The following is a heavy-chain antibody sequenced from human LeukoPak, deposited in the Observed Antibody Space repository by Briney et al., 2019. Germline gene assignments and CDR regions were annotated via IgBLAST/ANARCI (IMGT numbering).Heavy chain of an antibody. V-gene: IGHV3-30-3*01. CDR3: ARDFFPIVDSTWYEIGY. CDR2: ISYDGSNK. J-gene: IGHJ4*02. D-gene: IGHD2-21*01. CDR1: GFTFSSYA. Sequence: GGSLRLSCAAPGFTFSSYAMHWVRQAPGKGLEWVAVISYDGSNKYYADSVRGRFTISRDNSRNTLYLQMDSLRSEDTAVYYCARDFFPIVDSTWYEIGYWGQGTLVTVSS.